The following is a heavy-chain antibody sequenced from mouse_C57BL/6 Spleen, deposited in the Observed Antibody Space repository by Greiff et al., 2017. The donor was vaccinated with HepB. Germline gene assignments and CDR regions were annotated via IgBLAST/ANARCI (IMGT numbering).Heavy chain of an antibody. D-gene: IGHD1-1*01. CDR2: INPNYGTT. Sequence: EVQLQQSGPELVKPGASVKISCKASGYSFTDYNMNWVKQSNGKSLEWIGVINPNYGTTSYNQKFKGKATLTVDQSSSTAYMQLNSLTSEDSAVYYCARGGFITTVVATKDYFDYWGQGTTLTVSS. V-gene: IGHV1-39*01. CDR3: ARGGFITTVVATKDYFDY. J-gene: IGHJ2*01. CDR1: GYSFTDYN.